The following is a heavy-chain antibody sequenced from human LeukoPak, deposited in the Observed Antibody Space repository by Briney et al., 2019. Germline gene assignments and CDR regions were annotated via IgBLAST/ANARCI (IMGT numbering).Heavy chain of an antibody. CDR1: GFTFSSYS. D-gene: IGHD1-26*01. J-gene: IGHJ4*02. CDR3: VTEVSGSFPT. Sequence: HSGGSLLLSCAASGFTFSSYSMNWVRQAPGKGLEWVANIKQDGSEKYYVDSVKGRFTISRDNAKNSLYLQMNSLKSEDTAVYYCVTEVSGSFPTWGQGTLVTASS. V-gene: IGHV3-7*03. CDR2: IKQDGSEK.